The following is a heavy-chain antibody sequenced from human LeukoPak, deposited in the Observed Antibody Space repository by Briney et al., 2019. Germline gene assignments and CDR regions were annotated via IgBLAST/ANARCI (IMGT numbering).Heavy chain of an antibody. Sequence: ASETLSLTCTVSGGSIFSYYWSWIRQPPGKGLEWIGYIYYSGSTNYNPSLKSRVTISVDTSKNQFSLKLSSVTAADTAVYYCARRVHSSSWSSYFDYWGQETLVTVSS. CDR1: GGSIFSYY. CDR3: ARRVHSSSWSSYFDY. J-gene: IGHJ4*02. D-gene: IGHD6-13*01. V-gene: IGHV4-59*01. CDR2: IYYSGST.